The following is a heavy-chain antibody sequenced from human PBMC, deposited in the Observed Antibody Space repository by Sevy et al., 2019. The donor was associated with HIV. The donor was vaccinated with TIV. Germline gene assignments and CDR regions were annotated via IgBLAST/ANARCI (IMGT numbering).Heavy chain of an antibody. CDR3: ARDRFINLGYCSGGSCERGWGGYYYGMDV. V-gene: IGHV3-11*04. Sequence: GGSLRLSCAASAFTFSDYYMSWIRQAPGKGLQWISYISGSGDTIYYADSVKGRFTISRDNAKNSLYLQMNSLRAEDTAVYYCARDRFINLGYCSGGSCERGWGGYYYGMDVWGQGTTVTVSS. D-gene: IGHD2-15*01. CDR2: ISGSGDTI. CDR1: AFTFSDYY. J-gene: IGHJ6*02.